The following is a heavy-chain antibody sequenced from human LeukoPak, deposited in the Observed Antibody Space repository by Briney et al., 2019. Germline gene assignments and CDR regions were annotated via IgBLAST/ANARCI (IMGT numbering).Heavy chain of an antibody. Sequence: SQTLSLTCAISGDSVSSSSAAWNWIRQSPSRGLEWLGRTYYRYKWYNDYAVSVKSRIAINPDRSKSQFSVQLNSVTPEDTAVYYCARDLGYSYGYFGDKYNWFDPWGQGTLVTVSS. V-gene: IGHV6-1*01. CDR1: GDSVSSSSAA. CDR3: ARDLGYSYGYFGDKYNWFDP. D-gene: IGHD5-18*01. CDR2: TYYRYKWYN. J-gene: IGHJ5*02.